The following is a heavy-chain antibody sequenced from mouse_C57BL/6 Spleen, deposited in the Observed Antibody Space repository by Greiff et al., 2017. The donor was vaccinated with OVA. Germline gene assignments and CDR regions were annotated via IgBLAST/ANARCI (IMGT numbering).Heavy chain of an antibody. CDR1: GYAFTNYL. CDR2: INPGSGGT. V-gene: IGHV1-54*01. CDR3: ARDRNWDYFDY. J-gene: IGHJ2*01. Sequence: QVQLQQSGAELVRPGTSVKVSCKASGYAFTNYLIEWVKQRPGQGLEWIGVINPGSGGTNYNEKFKGKATLTADKSSSTAYMQLSSLTSEDSAVYFCARDRNWDYFDYWGQGTTLTVSS. D-gene: IGHD4-1*01.